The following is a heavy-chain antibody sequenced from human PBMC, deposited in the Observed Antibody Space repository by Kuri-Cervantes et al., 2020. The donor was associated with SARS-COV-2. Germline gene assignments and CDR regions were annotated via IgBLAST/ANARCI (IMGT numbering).Heavy chain of an antibody. CDR1: GYTSTSYG. V-gene: IGHV1-18*01. CDR2: ISAYNGNT. J-gene: IGHJ4*02. CDR3: AMGLEGIYSNCEPDY. D-gene: IGHD4-11*01. Sequence: ASVKVSCKASGYTSTSYGISWVRQAPGQGLEWMGWISAYNGNTNYAQKLQGRVTMTTDTSTSTAYMELRSLRSDDTAVYYCAMGLEGIYSNCEPDYWGQGTLVTVSS.